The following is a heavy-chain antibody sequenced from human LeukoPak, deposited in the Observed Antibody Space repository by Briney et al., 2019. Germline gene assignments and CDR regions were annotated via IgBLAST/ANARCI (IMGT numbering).Heavy chain of an antibody. CDR1: GFTFSSYW. V-gene: IGHV3-7*01. Sequence: GGSLRLSCAASGFTFSSYWMSWVRQAPGKGLEWVANIKQDGSEKYYVDSVKGRLTISRDNAKNSLYLQMNSLRAEDTAVYYCARVGEGELLRERVYWGQGPLVTVSS. D-gene: IGHD1-26*01. CDR2: IKQDGSEK. CDR3: ARVGEGELLRERVY. J-gene: IGHJ4*02.